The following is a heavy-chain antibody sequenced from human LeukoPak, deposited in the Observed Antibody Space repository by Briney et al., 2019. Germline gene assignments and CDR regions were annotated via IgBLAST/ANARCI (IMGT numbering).Heavy chain of an antibody. V-gene: IGHV1-46*01. CDR1: GYTFTSYY. CDR2: INPSGGST. CDR3: AKDIGPHYGSGSYYNEREYYYYGMDV. D-gene: IGHD3-10*01. J-gene: IGHJ6*02. Sequence: GASVKVSCKASGYTFTSYYMHWVRQAPGQGLEWMGIINPSGGSTSYAQKFQGRVTMTRDTSTSTVYMELSSLRSEDTALYYCAKDIGPHYGSGSYYNEREYYYYGMDVWGQGTTVTVSS.